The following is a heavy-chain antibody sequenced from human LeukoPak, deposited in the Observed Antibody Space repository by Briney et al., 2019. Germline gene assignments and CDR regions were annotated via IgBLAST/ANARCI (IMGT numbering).Heavy chain of an antibody. J-gene: IGHJ6*04. V-gene: IGHV3-21*01. D-gene: IGHD3-10*02. Sequence: GGSLRLSCEASGFTFSNYNMNWVRQAPGKGLELISSITTSSTYIYYADSVKGRFTISRDNAKNSLYLQMNILRAEDTAVYYCAELGITMIGGVWGKGTTVTISS. CDR2: ITTSSTYI. CDR1: GFTFSNYN. CDR3: AELGITMIGGV.